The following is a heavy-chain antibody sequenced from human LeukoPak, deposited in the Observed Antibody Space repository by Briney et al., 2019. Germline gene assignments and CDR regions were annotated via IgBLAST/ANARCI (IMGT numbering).Heavy chain of an antibody. Sequence: ASVKVSCKASGYTFTNYAVHWVRQAPGQRLEWMAWINCGKGNTKYSQKLQGRIAITRDTSASTVYMELRSLRFEDMAVYYCVREGPEYHDSGLDHWGQGTLVTVSS. CDR2: INCGKGNT. D-gene: IGHD1-14*01. CDR1: GYTFTNYA. CDR3: VREGPEYHDSGLDH. J-gene: IGHJ4*02. V-gene: IGHV1-3*03.